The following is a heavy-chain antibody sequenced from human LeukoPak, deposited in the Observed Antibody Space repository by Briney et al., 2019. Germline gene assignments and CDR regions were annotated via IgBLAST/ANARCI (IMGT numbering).Heavy chain of an antibody. CDR3: ARGLGYAAWFDP. J-gene: IGHJ5*02. CDR2: VYYSGST. D-gene: IGHD5-12*01. V-gene: IGHV4-31*03. Sequence: SETLSLTCTVSGASISSGGYYWSWIRQHPGKGLEWIGYVYYSGSTYYRHSPSLQTRLSITVDTSKNQFSLNLRSLTAADTAVYYCARGLGYAAWFDPWGQGTLVTVSS. CDR1: GASISSGGYY.